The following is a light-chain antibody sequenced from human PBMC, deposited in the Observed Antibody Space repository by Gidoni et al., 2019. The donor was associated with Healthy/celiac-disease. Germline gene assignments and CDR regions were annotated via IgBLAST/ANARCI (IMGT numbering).Light chain of an antibody. V-gene: IGKV1-39*01. CDR2: AAS. Sequence: DIQMTQSPSSLSASVGDRVTITCRASQSISSYLNWYQQKPGKAPKLLIYAASSLQLGVPSRFSGSGSGTDFTLTISSLQPEDFATYYCQQSYSTLRTFGQGTKLEIK. CDR3: QQSYSTLRT. J-gene: IGKJ2*01. CDR1: QSISSY.